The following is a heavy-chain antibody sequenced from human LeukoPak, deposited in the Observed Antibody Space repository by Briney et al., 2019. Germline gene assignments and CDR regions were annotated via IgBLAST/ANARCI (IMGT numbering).Heavy chain of an antibody. J-gene: IGHJ4*02. D-gene: IGHD3-10*01. CDR3: ARHSNYAAGSTAKGLFDY. CDR1: GASIRVSNYY. V-gene: IGHV4-39*01. Sequence: SETLSLTCTVSGASIRVSNYYWRWIRQPPGKGLEWIASVYYTGTTYYNPSLKSRVTIFVETSKNQVSLRLRSVSAADTALYYCARHSNYAAGSTAKGLFDYWGQGTLVSVSS. CDR2: VYYTGTT.